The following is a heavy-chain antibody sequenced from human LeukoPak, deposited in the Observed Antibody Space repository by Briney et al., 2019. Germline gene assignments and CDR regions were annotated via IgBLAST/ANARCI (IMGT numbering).Heavy chain of an antibody. CDR2: IRYDGSNK. Sequence: GGSLRLSCAASGFTFSSYGMHWVRQAPGKGLEWVAFIRYDGSNKYYADSVKGRFTISRDNSKNTLYLQMNSLRAEDTAVYYCAKDRWINAALFSHPYDWGQGTLVTVSS. CDR1: GFTFSSYG. J-gene: IGHJ4*02. D-gene: IGHD6-6*01. CDR3: AKDRWINAALFSHPYD. V-gene: IGHV3-30*02.